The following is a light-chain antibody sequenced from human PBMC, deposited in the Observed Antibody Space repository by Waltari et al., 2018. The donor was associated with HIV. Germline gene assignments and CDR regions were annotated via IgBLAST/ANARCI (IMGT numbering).Light chain of an antibody. CDR1: SSNIGNNA. CDR3: AAWDDSLSGSYV. CDR2: GQG. J-gene: IGLJ1*01. Sequence: QSVLTQPPSASGTPGRRVTISCSGSSSNIGNNAVYWYQELPGTAPKLLIFGQGQRPSGVSDRFSGCESGTSASLAISGLRSEDEADYYCAAWDDSLSGSYVFGTGTKVTVL. V-gene: IGLV1-47*01.